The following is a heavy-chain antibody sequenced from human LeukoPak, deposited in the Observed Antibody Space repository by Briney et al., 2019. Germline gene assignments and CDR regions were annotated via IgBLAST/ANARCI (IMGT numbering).Heavy chain of an antibody. J-gene: IGHJ5*02. CDR1: GGSISSGSYY. V-gene: IGHV4-61*02. Sequence: SETLSLTCTVSGGSISSGSYYWSWIRQPAGKGLEWIGRIYTSGSTNYNPSLKSRVTISVDTSKNQFSLKLSSVTAADTAVYYCARDLDSSGWYWFDPWGQGTLVTVSS. D-gene: IGHD6-19*01. CDR3: ARDLDSSGWYWFDP. CDR2: IYTSGST.